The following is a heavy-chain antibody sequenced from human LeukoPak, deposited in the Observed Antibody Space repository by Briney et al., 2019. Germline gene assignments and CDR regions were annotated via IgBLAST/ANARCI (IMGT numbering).Heavy chain of an antibody. CDR2: ISGSGGST. CDR3: AKDQEKDHYYGSGSGH. D-gene: IGHD3-10*01. J-gene: IGHJ4*02. V-gene: IGHV3-23*01. Sequence: GGSLRLSCAASGFTFSSYAMSWVRQAPGKGLEWVSGISGSGGSTYYADSVKGRFTISRDNSKNTLYLQMNSLRAEDTAVYYCAKDQEKDHYYGSGSGHWGQGTLVTISS. CDR1: GFTFSSYA.